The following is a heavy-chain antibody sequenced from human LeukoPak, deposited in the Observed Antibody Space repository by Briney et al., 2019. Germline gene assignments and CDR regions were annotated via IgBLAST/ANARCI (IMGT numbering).Heavy chain of an antibody. Sequence: GASVKVSCKASEYTFTSYYMHWVRQAPGQGLEWMGIINPSGGSTSYAQKFQGRVTMTRDTSTSTVYMELSSLRSEDTAVYYCARDHYDYVWGSYRYTLDYWAQGTLVTVSS. CDR3: ARDHYDYVWGSYRYTLDY. CDR2: INPSGGST. CDR1: EYTFTSYY. D-gene: IGHD3-16*02. V-gene: IGHV1-46*01. J-gene: IGHJ4*02.